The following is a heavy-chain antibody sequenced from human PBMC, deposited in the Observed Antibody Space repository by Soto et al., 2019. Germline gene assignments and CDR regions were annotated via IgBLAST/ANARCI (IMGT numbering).Heavy chain of an antibody. J-gene: IGHJ6*02. Sequence: EVRLVESGGGLVQPGGSLRLSCVASGFTFTSYWMGWVRQAPGKGLEWVANIKGDGSEKRYVDSVKGRLTISRDNAKNSVFLQMNCLRVEDTALYYCGRDEVRNGVGVWGQGTTVTVSS. CDR1: GFTFTSYW. V-gene: IGHV3-7*01. CDR2: IKGDGSEK. CDR3: GRDEVRNGVGV.